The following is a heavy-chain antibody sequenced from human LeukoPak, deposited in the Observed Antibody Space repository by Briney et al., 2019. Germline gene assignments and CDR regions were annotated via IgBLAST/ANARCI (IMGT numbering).Heavy chain of an antibody. CDR3: ASSAAILDY. CDR2: INTNTGNP. Sequence: ASVKVSCKASGYTFTGYAMNWVRQAPGQGLEWMGWINTNTGNPTYAQGFTGRFVFSLDTSASTAYLQISSLKAEDTAVYYCASSAAILDYWGQGTLVTVSS. V-gene: IGHV7-4-1*02. CDR1: GYTFTGYA. D-gene: IGHD2-2*02. J-gene: IGHJ4*02.